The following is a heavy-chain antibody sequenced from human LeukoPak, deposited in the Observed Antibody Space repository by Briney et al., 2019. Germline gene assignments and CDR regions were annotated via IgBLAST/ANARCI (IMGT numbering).Heavy chain of an antibody. CDR3: ARDVVPGQKNWFDA. J-gene: IGHJ5*02. D-gene: IGHD2-2*01. CDR1: GGTFSSYA. V-gene: IGHV1-69*01. CDR2: IIPIFGTA. Sequence: ASVKVSCKASGGTFSSYAISWVRQAPGQGLEWMGGIIPIFGTANYAQKFQGRVTITADESTSTAYMELSRLRSDDTAVYYCARDVVPGQKNWFDAWGQGTLVTVSS.